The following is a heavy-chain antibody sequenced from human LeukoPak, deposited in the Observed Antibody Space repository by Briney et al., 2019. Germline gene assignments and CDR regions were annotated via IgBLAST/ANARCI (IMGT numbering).Heavy chain of an antibody. V-gene: IGHV4-34*01. Sequence: SETLSLTCAVYGGSFSGYYWSWIRQPPGKGLEWIGEINHSGSTNYNPSLKSRVTISVDTSKNQFSLKLSSVTAADTAVYYCAVGGNPSPTYGMDVWGQGTTVTVSS. CDR2: INHSGST. CDR3: AVGGNPSPTYGMDV. D-gene: IGHD4-23*01. CDR1: GGSFSGYY. J-gene: IGHJ6*02.